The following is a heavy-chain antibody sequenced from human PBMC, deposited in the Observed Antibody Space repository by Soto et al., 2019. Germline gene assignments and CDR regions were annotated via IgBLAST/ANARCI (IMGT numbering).Heavy chain of an antibody. CDR2: IYHSGST. CDR3: ARVSTEIFFDY. CDR1: GGSISSGGYS. D-gene: IGHD1-26*01. Sequence: ASETLSLTCAVSGGSISSGGYSWSWIRQPPGKGLEWIGYIYHSGSTYYNPSLKSRVTISVDRSKNQFSLKLSSVTAADTAVYYCARVSTEIFFDYWGQGTLVTVSS. J-gene: IGHJ4*02. V-gene: IGHV4-30-2*01.